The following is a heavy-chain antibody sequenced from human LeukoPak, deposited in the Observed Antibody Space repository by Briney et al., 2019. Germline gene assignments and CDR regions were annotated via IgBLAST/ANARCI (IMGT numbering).Heavy chain of an antibody. D-gene: IGHD3-22*01. J-gene: IGHJ4*02. CDR1: GGSISSGGYY. CDR2: IYYSGST. CDR3: ARDGYYDSSNDFDY. Sequence: SQTLSLTCTVSGGSISSGGYYWSWIRQHPGKGLEWIGYIYYSGSTYYNPSLKSRVTISVDTSKNQFSLKLSSVTAADTAVYYCARDGYYDSSNDFDYWGQGTLVTVSS. V-gene: IGHV4-31*03.